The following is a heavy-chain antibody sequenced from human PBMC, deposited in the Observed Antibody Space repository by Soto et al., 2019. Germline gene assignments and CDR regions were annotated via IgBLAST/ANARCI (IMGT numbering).Heavy chain of an antibody. CDR3: ARAGAAYYYGMDV. CDR2: IYYSGST. D-gene: IGHD2-15*01. CDR1: GGSISSSSYY. V-gene: IGHV4-39*01. Sequence: PSETLSLTCTVSGGSISSSSYYWGWIRQPPGKGLEWIGSIYYSGSTYYNPSLKSRVTISVDTSKNQFSLKLSSVTAADTAVYYCARAGAAYYYGMDVWGQGTTVTVSS. J-gene: IGHJ6*02.